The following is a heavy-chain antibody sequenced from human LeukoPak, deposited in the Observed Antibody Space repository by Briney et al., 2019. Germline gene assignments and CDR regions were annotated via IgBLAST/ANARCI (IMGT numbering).Heavy chain of an antibody. Sequence: GGSLRLSCAASGFTFTDYAMSWVRQAPGKGLEWVSGISGSGGSTYYADSVKGRFTISRENSKNTLYLRMNSLRAEDTAVYYCAKDVQWLIFDYWGRGTLVTVSS. V-gene: IGHV3-23*01. J-gene: IGHJ4*02. CDR2: ISGSGGST. D-gene: IGHD6-19*01. CDR3: AKDVQWLIFDY. CDR1: GFTFTDYA.